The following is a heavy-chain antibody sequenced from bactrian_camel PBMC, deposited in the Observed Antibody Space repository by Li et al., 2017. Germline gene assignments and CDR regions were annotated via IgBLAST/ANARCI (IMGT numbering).Heavy chain of an antibody. J-gene: IGHJ4*01. Sequence: VQLVESGGGLVQPGGSLRLSCVAPAFGLRGDYMAWVRQAPGKGLEWVSSIYVDGSNTYYADSVKGRFTISRDNAKNTVYLQMNSLKSEDTAVYYCTTGGHRGPYNYWGQGTQVTVS. CDR3: TTGGHRGPYNY. CDR2: IYVDGSNT. V-gene: IGHV3-2*01. CDR1: AFGLRGDY.